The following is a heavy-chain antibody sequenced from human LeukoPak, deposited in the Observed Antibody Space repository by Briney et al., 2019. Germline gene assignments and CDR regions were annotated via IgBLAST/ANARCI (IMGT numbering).Heavy chain of an antibody. CDR1: RFTFSSYW. CDR3: ARDPNGFDY. J-gene: IGHJ4*02. D-gene: IGHD4-17*01. V-gene: IGHV3-7*01. Sequence: GGSLRLSCAASRFTFSSYWMSWVRQAPGKGLEWVASIKQDGSEKYYVDSVKGRFTISRDNAKNSLYLQMNSLGAEDTAVYYCARDPNGFDYWGQGTLVTVSS. CDR2: IKQDGSEK.